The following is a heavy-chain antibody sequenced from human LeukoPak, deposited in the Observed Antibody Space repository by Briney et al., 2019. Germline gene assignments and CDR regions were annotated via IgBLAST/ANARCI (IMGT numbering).Heavy chain of an antibody. V-gene: IGHV3-53*01. CDR2: IYSGGGST. CDR1: GFTVPSNY. CDR3: ARGTVTSPDS. Sequence: GGSLRLSCAASGFTVPSNYMSWVRQAPGKGLEWVSVIYSGGGSTYYADSVKGRFTISRDNSKNTLYLQMNSLRAEDTAVYYCARGTVTSPDSWGQGTLVTVSS. J-gene: IGHJ4*02. D-gene: IGHD4-17*01.